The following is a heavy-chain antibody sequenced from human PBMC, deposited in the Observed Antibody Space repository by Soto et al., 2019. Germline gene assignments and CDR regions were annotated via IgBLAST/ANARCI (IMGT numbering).Heavy chain of an antibody. CDR1: GFTFSRYD. Sequence: EVQVVESGGGLVQPGGSLRLSCAASGFTFSRYDMHWVRQATGRGLEWVSGIGTSGDTYYAGSVKGRFTISRENAKNSVYHQMNCLRAGDTAVYYCARGALGFDPWGQGTLVAVSS. D-gene: IGHD6-6*01. CDR3: ARGALGFDP. J-gene: IGHJ5*02. CDR2: IGTSGDT. V-gene: IGHV3-13*04.